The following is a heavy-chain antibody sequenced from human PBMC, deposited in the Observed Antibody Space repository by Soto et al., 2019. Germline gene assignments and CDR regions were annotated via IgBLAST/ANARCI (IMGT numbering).Heavy chain of an antibody. CDR3: TRPSSGVGDYERPYYYYYMDV. Sequence: EVQLVESGGGLVQPGGSLKLSCAASGFTFSGSAMHWVRQASGKGLEWVGRIRSKANSYATAYAASVKGRFTISRDDSKNTADLQMNSLKTEDTAVYNFTRPSSGVGDYERPYYYYYMDVWGTGNTVTDSS. D-gene: IGHD4-17*01. CDR2: IRSKANSYAT. CDR1: GFTFSGSA. J-gene: IGHJ6*03. V-gene: IGHV3-73*02.